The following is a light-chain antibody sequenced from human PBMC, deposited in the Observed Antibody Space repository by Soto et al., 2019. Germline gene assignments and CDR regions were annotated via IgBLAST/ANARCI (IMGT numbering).Light chain of an antibody. Sequence: DIQMAHPPSSLPASVGDRVTITCLASQSISIYLNWYQLKTGEAPNLLMYGASYLKSGGTTSFSGSGSGTDFTLTIISLQPADVATYYCQQTYTTPEITFGQGTRLEI. CDR3: QQTYTTPEIT. V-gene: IGKV1-39*01. CDR2: GAS. CDR1: QSISIY. J-gene: IGKJ5*01.